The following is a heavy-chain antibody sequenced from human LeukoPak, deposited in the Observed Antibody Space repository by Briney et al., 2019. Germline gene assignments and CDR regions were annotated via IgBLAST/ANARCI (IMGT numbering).Heavy chain of an antibody. D-gene: IGHD3-9*01. CDR2: IYYSGSI. CDR3: ARGPMTLLTGYYLRY. Sequence: SETLSLTCTVSGGSISSYYWSWIRQPPGKGLEWIGYIYYSGSINYNPSLKSRVTISVDTSKNQFSLKLSSVTAADTAVYYCARGPMTLLTGYYLRYWGQGTLVTVSS. V-gene: IGHV4-59*01. J-gene: IGHJ4*01. CDR1: GGSISSYY.